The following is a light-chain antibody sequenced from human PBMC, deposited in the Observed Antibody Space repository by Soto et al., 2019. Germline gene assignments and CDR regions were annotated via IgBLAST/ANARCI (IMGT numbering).Light chain of an antibody. J-gene: IGKJ4*01. V-gene: IGKV4-1*01. CDR3: QQYGSSYPWT. CDR2: GAS. CDR1: QDVLYSSNNKNY. Sequence: DIVMTQSPDYLAVSMGEWATINCKSSQDVLYSSNNKNYLAWYQQKPGQAPRLLIYGASSRATGIPDRFSGSGSGTDFTLTIRRLEPEDFAVYYCQQYGSSYPWTFGGGTKVDIK.